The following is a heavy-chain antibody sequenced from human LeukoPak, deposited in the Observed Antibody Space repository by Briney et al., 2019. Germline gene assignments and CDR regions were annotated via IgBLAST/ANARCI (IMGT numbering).Heavy chain of an antibody. Sequence: SETLSLTCTVSGGSISSYYWSWIRQPPGKGLEWIGYIYYSGSTNYNPSLKSRVTISVDTSKNQFSLKLSSVTAADTAVYYCARTRYSSGFDYWGQGTLVTVSS. CDR2: IYYSGST. CDR3: ARTRYSSGFDY. J-gene: IGHJ4*02. V-gene: IGHV4-59*01. CDR1: GGSISSYY. D-gene: IGHD6-19*01.